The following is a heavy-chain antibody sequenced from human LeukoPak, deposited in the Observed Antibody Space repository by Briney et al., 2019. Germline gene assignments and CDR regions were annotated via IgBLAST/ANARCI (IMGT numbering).Heavy chain of an antibody. CDR1: GFTFSSYS. J-gene: IGHJ4*02. CDR2: ISSSRSYI. Sequence: PGGSLRLSCAASGFTFSSYSMNWVRQAPGKGLEWVSSISSSRSYIYYADSVKGRFTISRDNAKNSLYLQMNSLRAEDTAVYYCARDLGYYYDSSGYYRTTTDYWGQGTLVTVSS. D-gene: IGHD3-22*01. CDR3: ARDLGYYYDSSGYYRTTTDY. V-gene: IGHV3-21*01.